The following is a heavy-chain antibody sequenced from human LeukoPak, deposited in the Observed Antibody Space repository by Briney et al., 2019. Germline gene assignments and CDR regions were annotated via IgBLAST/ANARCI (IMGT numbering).Heavy chain of an antibody. CDR3: ARARYNYGSNWFDP. CDR2: INPNSGGT. D-gene: IGHD5-18*01. J-gene: IGHJ5*02. V-gene: IGHV1-2*02. CDR1: GYTFTGYY. Sequence: ASVKVSCKASGYTFTGYYMHWVRQAPGQGLEWMGWINPNSGGTNYAQKFQGRVTMTRDTSISTAYMELSRLRSDDTAVYYCARARYNYGSNWFDPWSQGTLVTVSS.